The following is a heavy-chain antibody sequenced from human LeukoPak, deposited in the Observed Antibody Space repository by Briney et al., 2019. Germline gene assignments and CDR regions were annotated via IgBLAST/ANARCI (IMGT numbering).Heavy chain of an antibody. J-gene: IGHJ4*02. CDR3: VRDSATGDLGY. CDR2: IWNDGSNK. CDR1: GFSLSSYG. Sequence: GGSLRLSCAASGFSLSSYGMHWVRQAPGKGPEWVAVIWNDGSNKYYADSVKGRFTISRDNSKKTLNLQMNSLRAEDTAVYYCVRDSATGDLGYWGQGTLVTVSS. D-gene: IGHD7-27*01. V-gene: IGHV3-33*01.